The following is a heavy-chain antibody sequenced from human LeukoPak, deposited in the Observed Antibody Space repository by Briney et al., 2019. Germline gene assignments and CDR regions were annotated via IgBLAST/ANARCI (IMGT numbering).Heavy chain of an antibody. D-gene: IGHD3-10*01. CDR2: IKQDGSEK. J-gene: IGHJ4*02. CDR1: GFTFSSYS. CDR3: ARAGQYYGSGSYYGPDY. Sequence: GGSLRLSCAASGFTFSSYSMNWVRQAPGKGLEWVANIKQDGSEKYYVDSVKGRFTISRDNAKNSLYLQMNSLRAEDTAVYYCARAGQYYGSGSYYGPDYWGQGTLVTVSS. V-gene: IGHV3-7*01.